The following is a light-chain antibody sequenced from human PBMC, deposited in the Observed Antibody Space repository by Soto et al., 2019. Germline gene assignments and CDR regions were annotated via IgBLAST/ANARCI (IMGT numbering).Light chain of an antibody. V-gene: IGLV2-14*01. Sequence: QSALTQPASVSGSPGQSVTISCTGTGTDVGGYNYVSWYQHHPGKAPKLMIYEVSNRPPGVSNRSSGSKSGNTASLSISGLQTEDEADYYCCSFTSRSTWLFGGGTKLTVL. CDR3: CSFTSRSTWL. CDR1: GTDVGGYNY. CDR2: EVS. J-gene: IGLJ3*02.